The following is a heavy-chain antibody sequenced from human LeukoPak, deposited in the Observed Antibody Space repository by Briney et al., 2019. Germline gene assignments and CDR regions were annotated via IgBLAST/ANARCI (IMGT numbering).Heavy chain of an antibody. CDR2: ISGSGGST. CDR3: AKGAVITMVRGVISAHFDY. Sequence: GGSLRLSCAASGFTFSSYAMSWVRQAPGKGLEWVSAISGSGGSTYYADSVKGRFTISRDNSKNTLYLRMNSLRAEDTAVYYCAKGAVITMVRGVISAHFDYWGQGTLVTVSS. J-gene: IGHJ4*02. CDR1: GFTFSSYA. D-gene: IGHD3-10*01. V-gene: IGHV3-23*01.